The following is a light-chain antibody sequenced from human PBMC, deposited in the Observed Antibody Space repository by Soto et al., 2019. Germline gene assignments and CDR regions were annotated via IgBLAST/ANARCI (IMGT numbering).Light chain of an antibody. CDR1: SSDVGGYNF. Sequence: QSALTQPRSVSGSPGQSVTISCTGSSSDVGGYNFVSWYQQLPGKAPKLMIYDVTKRPSGVPDRFSGSRSGHTASLTISGLQAEDEADYHCCSYAGTYTLVFGGGTKLTVL. V-gene: IGLV2-11*01. CDR2: DVT. CDR3: CSYAGTYTLV. J-gene: IGLJ2*01.